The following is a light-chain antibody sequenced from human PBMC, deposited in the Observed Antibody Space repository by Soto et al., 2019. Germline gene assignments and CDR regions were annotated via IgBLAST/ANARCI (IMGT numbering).Light chain of an antibody. Sequence: DIVMTQSPDSLAVSLGERATINCKSSRTILYNSNNKNFLAWYQQKPGQPPKLLIYWASTRESGVPDRFSGSGSGPDFTLTISSLQAEDVAVYYCQQYYATPQTFGQGTKVEIK. CDR3: QQYYATPQT. V-gene: IGKV4-1*01. CDR2: WAS. CDR1: RTILYNSNNKNF. J-gene: IGKJ1*01.